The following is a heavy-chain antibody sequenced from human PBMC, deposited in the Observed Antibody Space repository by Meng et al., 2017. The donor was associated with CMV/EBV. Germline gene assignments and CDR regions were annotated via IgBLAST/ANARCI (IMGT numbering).Heavy chain of an antibody. J-gene: IGHJ6*02. CDR1: GGTFSSYA. V-gene: IGHV3-23*01. D-gene: IGHD3-3*01. CDR3: ATETIFGVASYGMDV. CDR2: ISGSGGST. Sequence: SCKASGGTFSSYAMSWVRQAPGKGLEWVSAISGSGGSTYYADSVKGRFTISRDNSKNTLYLQMNSLRAEDTAVYYCATETIFGVASYGMDVWGQGTTVTVSS.